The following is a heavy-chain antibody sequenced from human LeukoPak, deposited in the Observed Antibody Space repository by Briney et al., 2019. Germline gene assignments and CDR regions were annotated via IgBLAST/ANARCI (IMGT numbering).Heavy chain of an antibody. CDR1: GFTFSSYG. CDR3: AKDRIAALCSYMDV. CDR2: ISYDGSNK. V-gene: IGHV3-30*18. Sequence: GGSLRLSCAASGFTFSSYGMHWVRQAPGKGLEWVAVISYDGSNKYYADSVKGRFSISRDNSKNTLYLQMNSLRAEDTAVYYCAKDRIAALCSYMDVWGKGTTVTVSS. D-gene: IGHD6-6*01. J-gene: IGHJ6*03.